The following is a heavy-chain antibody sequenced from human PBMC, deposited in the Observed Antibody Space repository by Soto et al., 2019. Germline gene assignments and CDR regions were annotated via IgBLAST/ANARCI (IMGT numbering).Heavy chain of an antibody. J-gene: IGHJ4*02. CDR1: GFTFSNYA. CDR3: AKAGYCSGGACYGSN. Sequence: GGSLRLSCAASGFTFSNYAMSWVRQAPGKGLEWVSTICGSGYTTYHADSVKGRFTISRDNSKNTLYLQMDSLRAEDTAEYYCAKAGYCSGGACYGSNWGQGTLVTVSS. V-gene: IGHV3-23*01. CDR2: ICGSGYTT. D-gene: IGHD2-15*01.